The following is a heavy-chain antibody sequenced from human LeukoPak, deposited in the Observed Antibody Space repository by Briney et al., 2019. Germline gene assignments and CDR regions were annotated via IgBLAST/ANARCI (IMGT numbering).Heavy chain of an antibody. J-gene: IGHJ6*04. CDR2: ISWDGGST. CDR1: GFTFDDYA. V-gene: IGHV3-43D*04. Sequence: GGSLRLSCAASGFTFDDYAMHWVRQAPGKGLEWVSLISWDGGSTYYADFVKGRFTISRDNSKNSLYLQMNSLRAEDTALYYCAKDMDYYGSGSYYNLYYGMDVWGKGTTVTVSS. D-gene: IGHD3-10*01. CDR3: AKDMDYYGSGSYYNLYYGMDV.